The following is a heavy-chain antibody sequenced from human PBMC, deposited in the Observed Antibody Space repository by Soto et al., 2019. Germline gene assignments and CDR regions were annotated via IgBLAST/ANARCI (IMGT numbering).Heavy chain of an antibody. D-gene: IGHD2-21*02. CDR1: GFTFSNYA. Sequence: DVQLLQSGGGLVQPGGSLRLSCIASGFTFSNYAMIWVRQAPGKGPEWLSSIEIGARATYYGDPAKGRFTISRDDSHNALFLQMTSLRVEDTAVYFCAKGDGGYFDRWGQGTLVTVSS. CDR2: IEIGARAT. V-gene: IGHV3-23*03. J-gene: IGHJ4*02. CDR3: AKGDGGYFDR.